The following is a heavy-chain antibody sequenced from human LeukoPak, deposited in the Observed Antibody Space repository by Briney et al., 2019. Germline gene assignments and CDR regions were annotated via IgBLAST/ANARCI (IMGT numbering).Heavy chain of an antibody. CDR3: ARLLHSYYYMDV. J-gene: IGHJ6*03. CDR1: GGSISSYY. V-gene: IGHV4-59*01. D-gene: IGHD5-18*01. Sequence: SETLSLTCTVSGGSISSYYWSWIRQPPGKGLEWIGYIYYSGSTNYNPSLKSRVTISVDTSKNQFSLKLSSVTAADTAVYYCARLLHSYYYMDVWGKGTTVTISS. CDR2: IYYSGST.